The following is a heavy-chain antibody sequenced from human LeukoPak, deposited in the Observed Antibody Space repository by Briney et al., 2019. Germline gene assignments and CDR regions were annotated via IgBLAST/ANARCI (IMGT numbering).Heavy chain of an antibody. J-gene: IGHJ4*02. Sequence: GGSLRLSRAASGFTFSSYAMTWVRQAPGKGLEWVSAISGSGGSTYYADPVKGRFTISRDNSKNTLYLQMNSLRAGDTAVYYCAKGDGSGSYYNDFDYWGQGTLVTVSS. V-gene: IGHV3-23*01. CDR1: GFTFSSYA. CDR2: ISGSGGST. D-gene: IGHD3-10*01. CDR3: AKGDGSGSYYNDFDY.